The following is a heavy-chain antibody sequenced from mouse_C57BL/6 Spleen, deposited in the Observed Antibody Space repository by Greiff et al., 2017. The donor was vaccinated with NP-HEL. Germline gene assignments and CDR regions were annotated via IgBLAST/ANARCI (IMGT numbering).Heavy chain of an antibody. D-gene: IGHD3-2*02. J-gene: IGHJ4*01. CDR3: ARWGQLRLYAMDY. V-gene: IGHV5-12*01. Sequence: DVHLVESGGGLVQPGGSLKLSCAASGFTFSDYYMYWVRQTPEKRLEWVAYISNGGGSTYYPDTVKGRFTISRDNAKNTLYLQMSRLKSEDTAMYYCARWGQLRLYAMDYWGQGTSVTVSS. CDR1: GFTFSDYY. CDR2: ISNGGGST.